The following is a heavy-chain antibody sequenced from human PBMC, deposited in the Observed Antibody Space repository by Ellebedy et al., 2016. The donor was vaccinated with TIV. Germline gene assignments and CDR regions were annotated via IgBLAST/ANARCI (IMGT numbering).Heavy chain of an antibody. CDR2: INAGNGNT. J-gene: IGHJ5*02. CDR3: ARLSRVYDSSGYNWFDP. D-gene: IGHD3-22*01. Sequence: AASVKVSCKASGYTFTTYAMHWVRQAPGHRLEWMGWINAGNGNTKYSQKFQGRVTITRDTSASTAYMDLSSLRSEDTAVYYCARLSRVYDSSGYNWFDPWGQGTLVTVSS. V-gene: IGHV1-3*01. CDR1: GYTFTTYA.